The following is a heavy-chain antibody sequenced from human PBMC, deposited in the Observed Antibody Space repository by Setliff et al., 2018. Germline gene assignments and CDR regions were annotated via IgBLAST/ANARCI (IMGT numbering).Heavy chain of an antibody. CDR1: GGSISGYY. Sequence: WETLSLTCTVSGGSISGYYWSWIRQPPGKGLEWIVNIHHSGKAYYNPSLKSRVTMSVDTSKNHVSLKLSSVTAADTAVYYCARAHTWSLPNDNSGYPGWFDPWGQGTLVTVSS. CDR3: ARAHTWSLPNDNSGYPGWFDP. D-gene: IGHD3-22*01. J-gene: IGHJ5*02. V-gene: IGHV4-59*04. CDR2: IHHSGKA.